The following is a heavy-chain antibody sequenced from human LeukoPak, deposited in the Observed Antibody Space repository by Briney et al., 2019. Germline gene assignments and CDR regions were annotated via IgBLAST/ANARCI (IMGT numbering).Heavy chain of an antibody. V-gene: IGHV3-23*01. J-gene: IGHJ4*02. CDR3: AKDRGPITDY. CDR2: ISGSGGST. CDR1: GYSISSGYY. D-gene: IGHD5-12*01. Sequence: ETLSLTCTVSGYSISSGYYWGWIRQPPGKGLEWVSGISGSGGSTYYADSVKGRFTISRDNSKNTLYLQMNSLRAEDTAVYYCAKDRGPITDYWGQGTLVTVSS.